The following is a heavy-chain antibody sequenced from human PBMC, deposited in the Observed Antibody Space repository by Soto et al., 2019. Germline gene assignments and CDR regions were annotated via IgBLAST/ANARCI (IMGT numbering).Heavy chain of an antibody. Sequence: SETLSLTCAAYGGSFSGYYWSWIRQPPGKGLEWIGEINHSGSTNYNPSLKSRVTISVDTSKNQFSLKLSSVTATDTAVYYCARGITIAYYYYYYGMDVWGQGTTVTVSS. D-gene: IGHD3-3*01. CDR3: ARGITIAYYYYYYGMDV. V-gene: IGHV4-34*01. CDR2: INHSGST. CDR1: GGSFSGYY. J-gene: IGHJ6*02.